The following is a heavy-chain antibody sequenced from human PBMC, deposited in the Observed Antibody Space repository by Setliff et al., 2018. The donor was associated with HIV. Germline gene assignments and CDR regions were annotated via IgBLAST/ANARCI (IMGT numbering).Heavy chain of an antibody. V-gene: IGHV1-3*03. Sequence: GASVKVSCKAFGYNFSTYALHWVRQAPGQRLEWMGWMNAATGKTKYSEDFQDRITFTRDTSAKIGYLELTKLRSSDMATYYCVRVLVGGSLYFDYWGQGTPVTVSS. D-gene: IGHD1-26*01. CDR1: GYNFSTYA. CDR2: MNAATGKT. J-gene: IGHJ4*02. CDR3: VRVLVGGSLYFDY.